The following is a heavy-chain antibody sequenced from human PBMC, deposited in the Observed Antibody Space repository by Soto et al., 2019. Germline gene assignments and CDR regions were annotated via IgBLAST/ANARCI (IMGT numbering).Heavy chain of an antibody. D-gene: IGHD1-26*01. CDR2: ITPYNGNT. Sequence: ASVKVSCKASGYTFTTFGINWVRQAPGQGLEWMGRITPYNGNTNYAQKFQGRVTLTTDTSTRTAYMELRSLRDDDTAMYYCARDSVRSGSYAGYWGQGALVTVSS. CDR1: GYTFTTFG. J-gene: IGHJ4*02. CDR3: ARDSVRSGSYAGY. V-gene: IGHV1-18*01.